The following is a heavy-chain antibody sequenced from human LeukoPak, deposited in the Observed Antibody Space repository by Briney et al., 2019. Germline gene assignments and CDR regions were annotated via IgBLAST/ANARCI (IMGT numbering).Heavy chain of an antibody. D-gene: IGHD1-26*01. CDR3: ARDGSYNYYMDV. CDR1: GFTFSSYN. V-gene: IGHV3-21*01. J-gene: IGHJ6*03. CDR2: ITSGSSHI. Sequence: GGSLRLSCAASGFTFSSYNMNWVRQTPGQGLEWVSSITSGSSHIYYADSVKGRFTISRDNAKNSLYLQMNSLRAEDTAVYYCARDGSYNYYMDVWGKGTTVTVSS.